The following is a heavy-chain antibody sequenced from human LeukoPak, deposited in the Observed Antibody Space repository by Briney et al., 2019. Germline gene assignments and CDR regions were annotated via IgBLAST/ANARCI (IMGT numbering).Heavy chain of an antibody. CDR1: GYTFTSYD. Sequence: GASVKVSCKASGYTFTSYDINWVRQATGQGLEWMGWMNPNSGNTGYAQKFQGRVTITRNTSISTAYMELSSLRSEDTAVYYCAQDSSPAGGGAFDIWGQGTMVTVSS. CDR3: AQDSSPAGGGAFDI. CDR2: MNPNSGNT. V-gene: IGHV1-8*03. J-gene: IGHJ3*02. D-gene: IGHD6-13*01.